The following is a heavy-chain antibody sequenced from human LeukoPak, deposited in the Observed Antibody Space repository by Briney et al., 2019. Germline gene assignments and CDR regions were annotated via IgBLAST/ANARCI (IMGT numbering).Heavy chain of an antibody. V-gene: IGHV3-23*01. CDR1: GFTFGSYA. Sequence: RGSLRLSCAASGFTFGSYAMNWVRQAPGKGLEWVSGISGSGGDTYYADSVKGRFIISRDNCKDTLYLQLNSLRAEDTAVYYCAKVRTSSSFFDHWGQGTLVTVSS. CDR3: AKVRTSSSFFDH. J-gene: IGHJ4*02. CDR2: ISGSGGDT. D-gene: IGHD6-6*01.